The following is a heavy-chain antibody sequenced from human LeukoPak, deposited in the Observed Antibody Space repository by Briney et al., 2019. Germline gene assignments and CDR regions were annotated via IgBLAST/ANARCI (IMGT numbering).Heavy chain of an antibody. CDR2: IKEDGSEK. CDR3: ARGSNWNYGLPFDY. Sequence: PGGSLRLSCAVSGFTFSGYWMSWVRQAPGKGLEWVANIKEDGSEKYYVDPVKGRFTISRDNAKNSLYLQMNSLRAEDTAVYYCARGSNWNYGLPFDYWGQGTTVTVSS. J-gene: IGHJ4*03. V-gene: IGHV3-7*05. D-gene: IGHD1-7*01. CDR1: GFTFSGYW.